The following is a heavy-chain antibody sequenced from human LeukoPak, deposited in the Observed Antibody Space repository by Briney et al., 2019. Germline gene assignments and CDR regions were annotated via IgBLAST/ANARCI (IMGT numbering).Heavy chain of an antibody. D-gene: IGHD6-6*01. V-gene: IGHV3-43D*03. Sequence: GGSLRLSCAASGFTFDDFAMHWVRQTPGKGLEWVSLISWDGDNSYYADSVKGRFTISRDNAKNSLYLQMNSLRAEDTAVYYCARDSSSSVYYYYYMDVWGKGTTVTVSS. CDR3: ARDSSSSVYYYYYMDV. J-gene: IGHJ6*03. CDR2: ISWDGDNS. CDR1: GFTFDDFA.